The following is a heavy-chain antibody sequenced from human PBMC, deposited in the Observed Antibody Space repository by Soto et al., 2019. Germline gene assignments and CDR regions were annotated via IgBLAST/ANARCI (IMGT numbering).Heavy chain of an antibody. V-gene: IGHV5-51*01. Sequence: EQLEQSGAEVKKPGESLKISCKGPGHLFNNHWIGWGRQTPGKGLEWMGLIFTRDSETKTSPSFQGHVSFSVDNSINTVYLQWTSLKTTDTGIYFCARGYFDSGHGYDLWGQGTLVTVSS. D-gene: IGHD3-10*01. CDR3: ARGYFDSGHGYDL. CDR1: GHLFNNHW. CDR2: IFTRDSET. J-gene: IGHJ5*02.